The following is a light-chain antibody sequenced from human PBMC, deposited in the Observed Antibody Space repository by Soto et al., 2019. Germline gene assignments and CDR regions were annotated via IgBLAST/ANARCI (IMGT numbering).Light chain of an antibody. CDR3: QQIYSTPMYT. V-gene: IGKV1-39*01. J-gene: IGKJ2*01. Sequence: DIQMTQSPSSLSASVGDRVTITCRASQSISSYLNWYQQKPGKAPKLLIYAASSLQSGVPSRFSGSGSGTDFSLTISCLQPEDFATYYCQQIYSTPMYTFGQGTKLEIK. CDR1: QSISSY. CDR2: AAS.